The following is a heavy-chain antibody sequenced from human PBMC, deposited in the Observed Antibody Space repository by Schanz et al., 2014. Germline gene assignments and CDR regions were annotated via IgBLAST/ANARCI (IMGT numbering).Heavy chain of an antibody. CDR2: IGGSGDST. D-gene: IGHD6-13*01. Sequence: EVQLLESGGGLVQPGGSLRLSCAASGFTFSNHALSWVRQAPGKGLEWVSGIGGSGDSTHYADSVKGRFTISRDNSKNTVNLQMNSLRAEDTAVDYCAKEKEEVAADGSCFDYWGQGTLVTVSS. CDR3: AKEKEEVAADGSCFDY. J-gene: IGHJ4*02. CDR1: GFTFSNHA. V-gene: IGHV3-23*01.